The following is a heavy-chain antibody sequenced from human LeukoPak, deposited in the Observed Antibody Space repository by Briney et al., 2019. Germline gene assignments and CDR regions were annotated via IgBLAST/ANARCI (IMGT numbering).Heavy chain of an antibody. J-gene: IGHJ4*02. D-gene: IGHD6-13*01. CDR2: INGGNGNT. CDR3: ARSGTSSWYGYFDN. Sequence: ASVKVSCKASGYTFTNYAMHWVRQAHGQRLEWMGWINGGNGNTKYSQKFQGRVTITRDTSASTAYMELSSLRSEDTAVYYCARSGTSSWYGYFDNWGQGALVTVSS. CDR1: GYTFTNYA. V-gene: IGHV1-3*01.